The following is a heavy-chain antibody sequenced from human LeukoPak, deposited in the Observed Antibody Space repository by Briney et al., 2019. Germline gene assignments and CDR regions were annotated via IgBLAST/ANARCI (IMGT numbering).Heavy chain of an antibody. J-gene: IGHJ4*02. V-gene: IGHV3-11*04. CDR3: ARGSGTNFWSGYYTGFDY. CDR2: ISSSCSTI. Sequence: PGGSLRLSCAASGFTFSDYYMSWIRQAPGQGLEWVSYISSSCSTIYYADSVKGRFTISRDNAKNSLYLQMNSLRAEDTAVYYCARGSGTNFWSGYYTGFDYWGQGTLVTVSS. CDR1: GFTFSDYY. D-gene: IGHD3-3*01.